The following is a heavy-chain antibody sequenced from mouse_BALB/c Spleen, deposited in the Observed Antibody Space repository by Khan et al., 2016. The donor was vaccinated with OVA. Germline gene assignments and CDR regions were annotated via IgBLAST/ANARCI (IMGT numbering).Heavy chain of an antibody. CDR2: INPSTGYT. J-gene: IGHJ2*01. Sequence: VQLQQSGAELAKPGASVKMSCKASGYTFINYWILWVKQRPGQGLEWIGYINPSTGYTEYNQNFKDKATLTADKSSSTAYMQRSSLTSEDSAVYYCARRCRRWDFDYWGQGTTLTVSS. CDR1: GYTFINYW. CDR3: ARRCRRWDFDY. D-gene: IGHD1-1*01. V-gene: IGHV1-7*01.